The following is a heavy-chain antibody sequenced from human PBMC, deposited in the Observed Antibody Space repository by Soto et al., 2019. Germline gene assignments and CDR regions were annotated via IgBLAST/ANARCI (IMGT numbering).Heavy chain of an antibody. V-gene: IGHV1-2*02. D-gene: IGHD6-13*01. CDR1: GYTFTDYF. CDR3: ARGRWSSSTTSYNWFDP. J-gene: IGHJ5*02. Sequence: GASVKVSCKASGYTFTDYFIHWVRQAPGQGFEWMGWINPNSRGTNYAQKFQGRVTMTRDTSNNTAYMELRGLRSDDTAVYYCARGRWSSSTTSYNWFDPWGQGTLVTVSS. CDR2: INPNSRGT.